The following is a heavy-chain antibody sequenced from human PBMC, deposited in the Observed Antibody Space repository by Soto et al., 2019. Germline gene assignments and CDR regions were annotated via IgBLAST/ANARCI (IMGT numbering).Heavy chain of an antibody. CDR1: GGSVSSGSYY. V-gene: IGHV4-61*01. Sequence: SETLSLTCTVSGGSVSSGSYYWSWIRQPPGKGLEWIGYIYYSGSTNYNPSLKSRVTISVDTSKNQFSLKLSSVTAADTAVYYCARDAHNYYDSSGYYGLSVFDYWGQGTLVTVSS. CDR3: ARDAHNYYDSSGYYGLSVFDY. J-gene: IGHJ4*02. CDR2: IYYSGST. D-gene: IGHD3-22*01.